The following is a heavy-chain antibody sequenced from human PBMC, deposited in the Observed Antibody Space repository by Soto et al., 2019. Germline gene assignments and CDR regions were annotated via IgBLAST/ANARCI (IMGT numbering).Heavy chain of an antibody. Sequence: QITLEDSGPTLVKPTQTLTLTCTFSGFSLSTSEVGVVWIRQPPGKALEWLALIYRDDDKRYSPSLKSRLTIPKDTSKNQVVLTMTNMDPVDTATYYCAHHMRGRGGDYWGQGTPVTVSS. CDR3: AHHMRGRGGDY. CDR1: GFSLSTSEVG. CDR2: IYRDDDK. D-gene: IGHD3-16*01. V-gene: IGHV2-5*02. J-gene: IGHJ4*02.